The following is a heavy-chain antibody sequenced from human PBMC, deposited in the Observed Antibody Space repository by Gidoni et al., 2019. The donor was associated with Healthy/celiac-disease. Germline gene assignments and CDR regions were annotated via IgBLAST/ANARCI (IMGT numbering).Heavy chain of an antibody. CDR2: ISGSGGST. J-gene: IGHJ4*02. V-gene: IGHV3-23*01. Sequence: EVQLLESGGGLVQPGGSLRLSCAASGFTFSSYAMSWVRQAPGKGLEWVSAISGSGGSTYYADAVKGRCTISRDNSKNTLYLQMNSLRAEDTAVYDCAKREIIAAAGTFDYWGQGTLVTVSS. CDR1: GFTFSSYA. D-gene: IGHD6-13*01. CDR3: AKREIIAAAGTFDY.